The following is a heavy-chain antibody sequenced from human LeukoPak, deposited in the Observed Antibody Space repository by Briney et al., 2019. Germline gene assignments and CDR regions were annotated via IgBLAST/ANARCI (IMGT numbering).Heavy chain of an antibody. CDR1: GGSISGSNDY. CDR3: ARETYNSGWYFDY. D-gene: IGHD6-19*01. V-gene: IGHV4-61*02. CDR2: VYNSGST. J-gene: IGHJ4*02. Sequence: SETLSLTCTVSGGSISGSNDYWSWIRQPAGKGLEWIGRVYNSGSTNYNPSLESRVTMSMDTSKNQFSLKLSSVTAADTAVYYCARETYNSGWYFDYWGQGTLVTVSS.